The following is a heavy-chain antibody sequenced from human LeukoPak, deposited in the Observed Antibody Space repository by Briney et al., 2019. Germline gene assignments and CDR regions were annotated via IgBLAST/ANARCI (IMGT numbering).Heavy chain of an antibody. CDR1: GGTFSSYA. J-gene: IGHJ6*02. CDR3: ARVLYSSSSSGGFYYYGMDV. Sequence: SVKVSCKASGGTFSSYAISWVRQAPGQGLEWMGGIIPIFGTANYAQKFQGRVTITADESTSTAYMELSSLRSEDTAVYYCARVLYSSSSSGGFYYYGMDVWGQGTTVTVSS. V-gene: IGHV1-69*13. CDR2: IIPIFGTA. D-gene: IGHD6-6*01.